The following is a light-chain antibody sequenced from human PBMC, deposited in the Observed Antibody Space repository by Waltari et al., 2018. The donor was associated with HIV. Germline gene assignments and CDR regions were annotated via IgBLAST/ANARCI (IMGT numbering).Light chain of an antibody. Sequence: EIVLTQSPATLSLSPGERVTLSCRASQSVSSHLAWYQQKPGQAPRLLISDASKRATSIPARFSGSGSGTDFTLTIAGLEPEDFAVYYCQQYSNWPLITFGPGTKVDVK. J-gene: IGKJ3*01. V-gene: IGKV3-11*01. CDR2: DAS. CDR3: QQYSNWPLIT. CDR1: QSVSSH.